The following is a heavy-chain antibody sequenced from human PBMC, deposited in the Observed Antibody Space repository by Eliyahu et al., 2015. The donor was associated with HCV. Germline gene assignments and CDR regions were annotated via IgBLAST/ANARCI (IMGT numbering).Heavy chain of an antibody. J-gene: IGHJ5*01. CDR3: ARGRDPGVRFLEGRVRFDS. D-gene: IGHD3-3*01. CDR2: IHNSGGT. V-gene: IGHV4-34*01. CDR1: GAPFSGNF. Sequence: QVQLRQWGAGLLKPSETLSLTCAVYGAPFSGNFWSWIRQSAEKGLEWIGEIHNSGGTKYNPALQSRVTISADPSKNQFSLRLTSVTAADTATYYCARGRDPGVRFLEGRVRFDSWGPGTPVTVSS.